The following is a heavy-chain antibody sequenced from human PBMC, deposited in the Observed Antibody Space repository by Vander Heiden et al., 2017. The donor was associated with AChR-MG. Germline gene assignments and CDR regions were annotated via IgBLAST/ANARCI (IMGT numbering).Heavy chain of an antibody. V-gene: IGHV4-34*01. CDR2: IDHSGST. D-gene: IGHD6-6*01. J-gene: IGHJ5*02. Sequence: QVQLQQSGAGLLRPPETLPLTCPVYGGPLCGCYRSWSRQPPGKGLEWIGEIDHSGSTNYNPTRKRRVTISVDTSKSQFSLKLSSVTAADTAVYYCARGQSLESSSAGCWFDPWGQGTLVTVSS. CDR1: GGPLCGCY. CDR3: ARGQSLESSSAGCWFDP.